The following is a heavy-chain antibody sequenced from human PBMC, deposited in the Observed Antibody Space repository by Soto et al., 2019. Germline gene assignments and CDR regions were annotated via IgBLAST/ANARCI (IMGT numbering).Heavy chain of an antibody. D-gene: IGHD3-3*01. V-gene: IGHV3-30-3*01. CDR1: GFTFSSYA. Sequence: PGGSLRLSCAASGFTFSSYAMHWVRQAPGKGLEWVAVISYDGSNKYYADSVKGRFTISRDNSKNTLYLQMNSLRAEDTAVYYCARDQAITIFGVVPDNWFDPWGQGTLVTVSS. J-gene: IGHJ5*02. CDR3: ARDQAITIFGVVPDNWFDP. CDR2: ISYDGSNK.